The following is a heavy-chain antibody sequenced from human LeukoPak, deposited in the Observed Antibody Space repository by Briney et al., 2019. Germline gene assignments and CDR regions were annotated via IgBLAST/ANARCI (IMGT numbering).Heavy chain of an antibody. Sequence: SVKVSXKASGGTFSSYAISWVRQAPGQGLEWMGRIIPIFGTANYAQKFQGRVTITTDESTSTAYMELSSLRSEDTAVYYCAADTGIQLWLYPPGRWGQGTLVTVSS. J-gene: IGHJ4*02. CDR1: GGTFSSYA. CDR2: IIPIFGTA. CDR3: AADTGIQLWLYPPGR. D-gene: IGHD5-18*01. V-gene: IGHV1-69*05.